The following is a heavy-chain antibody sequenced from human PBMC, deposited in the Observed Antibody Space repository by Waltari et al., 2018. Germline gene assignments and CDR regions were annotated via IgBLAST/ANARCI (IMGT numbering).Heavy chain of an antibody. CDR3: ARLSDGYNDFDY. CDR1: GGTFSSYA. CDR2: IIPIFGTA. V-gene: IGHV1-69*12. J-gene: IGHJ4*02. Sequence: QVQLVQSGAEVKKPGSSVKVSCTASGGTFSSYAIRWMRQAPGQGLEWMGGIIPIFGTANYAQKFQGRVTITADESTSTAYMELSSLRSEDTAVYYCARLSDGYNDFDYWGQGTLVTVSS. D-gene: IGHD5-12*01.